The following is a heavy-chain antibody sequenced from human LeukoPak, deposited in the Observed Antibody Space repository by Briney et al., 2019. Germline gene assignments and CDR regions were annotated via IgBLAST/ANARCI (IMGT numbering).Heavy chain of an antibody. V-gene: IGHV3-30*18. Sequence: GRSLRLSCAASGFTFSSYGIHRVRQAPGKGLEWVAVISYDGSNKYYADSVKGRFTISRDNSKNTLYLQMNSLRAEDTAVYYCAKMASGSYYFDYWGQGTLVTVSS. J-gene: IGHJ4*02. CDR3: AKMASGSYYFDY. D-gene: IGHD1-26*01. CDR1: GFTFSSYG. CDR2: ISYDGSNK.